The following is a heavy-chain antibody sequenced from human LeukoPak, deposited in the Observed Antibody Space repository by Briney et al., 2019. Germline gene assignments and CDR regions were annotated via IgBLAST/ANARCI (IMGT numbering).Heavy chain of an antibody. J-gene: IGHJ4*02. CDR3: ARDPGDSSGWYDY. V-gene: IGHV3-7*01. D-gene: IGHD6-19*01. Sequence: PGGSLRLSCAASGFTFSSYWMSWVRQAPGKGLEWVANIKQDGSEKYYVDSVKGRFTISRDNAKNSLYLQMNSLRAEDTAVYYCARDPGDSSGWYDYWGQGTLVTVSS. CDR1: GFTFSSYW. CDR2: IKQDGSEK.